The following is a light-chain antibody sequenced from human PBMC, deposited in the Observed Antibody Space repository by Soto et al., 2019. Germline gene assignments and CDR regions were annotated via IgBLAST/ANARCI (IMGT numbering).Light chain of an antibody. Sequence: QSVLTQPPSVSGAPGQRVTISCTGSSSNIGAGYDVHWYQQLPGTAPKLLIYGNSNRSSGVPDRFSGSKSGTSASLAITGLQAEDEADYYCQSYDRSLSGYVVFGGGTKLTVL. J-gene: IGLJ2*01. CDR3: QSYDRSLSGYVV. CDR2: GNS. V-gene: IGLV1-40*01. CDR1: SSNIGAGYD.